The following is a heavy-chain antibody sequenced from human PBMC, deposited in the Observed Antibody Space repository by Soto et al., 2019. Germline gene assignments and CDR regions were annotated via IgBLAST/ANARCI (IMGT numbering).Heavy chain of an antibody. CDR1: GYTFTSYG. J-gene: IGHJ3*02. Sequence: ASVKVSCKASGYTFTSYGIRWVRQAPGQGLEWMGWISAYNGNTNYAQKLQGRVTMTTDTSTSTAYMELRSLRSDDTAVYYCARERVYYYDSSGLDALDIWGQGTMVTVSS. D-gene: IGHD3-22*01. CDR3: ARERVYYYDSSGLDALDI. CDR2: ISAYNGNT. V-gene: IGHV1-18*04.